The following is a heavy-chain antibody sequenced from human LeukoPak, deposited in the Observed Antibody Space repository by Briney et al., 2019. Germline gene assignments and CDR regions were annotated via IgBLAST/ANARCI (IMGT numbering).Heavy chain of an antibody. CDR3: AKEGTAQISTWYDY. CDR1: GFTFSNYG. V-gene: IGHV3-30*18. Sequence: GGSLRLSCATSGFTFSNYGMHWVRQAPGKGLEWVAVVSYEGKSQYYADSVRGRFTISRDNSKNTLYLQMNSLRGGDAAVYYCAKEGTAQISTWYDYWGQGTLVTVSS. CDR2: VSYEGKSQ. J-gene: IGHJ4*02. D-gene: IGHD6-13*01.